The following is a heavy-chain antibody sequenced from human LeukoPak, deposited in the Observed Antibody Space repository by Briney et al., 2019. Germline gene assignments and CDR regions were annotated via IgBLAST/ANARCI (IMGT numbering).Heavy chain of an antibody. CDR2: IIPILGIA. Sequence: ASVKVSCKASGGTFSSYSISWVRQAPGQGLEWMGRIIPILGIANYAQKFQGRVTITADKSTSTAYMELISLRSEDTAVYYCARDSLSSTSTDYYYYGMDVWGQGTTVTVSS. CDR3: ARDSLSSTSTDYYYYGMDV. D-gene: IGHD2-2*01. J-gene: IGHJ6*02. CDR1: GGTFSSYS. V-gene: IGHV1-69*04.